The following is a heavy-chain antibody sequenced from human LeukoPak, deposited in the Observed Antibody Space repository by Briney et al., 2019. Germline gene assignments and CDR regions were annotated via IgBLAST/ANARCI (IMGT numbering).Heavy chain of an antibody. CDR3: ARDKDDDAFDI. CDR2: IIPILGIA. J-gene: IGHJ3*02. CDR1: GGTFSSYT. V-gene: IGHV1-69*04. Sequence: SVKVSCKASGGTFSSYTISWVRQAPGQGLEWMGRIIPILGIANYAQKFQGRVTITADKSTSTAYMELSSLRSEDTAVYYCARDKDDDAFDIWGQGTMVTVSS.